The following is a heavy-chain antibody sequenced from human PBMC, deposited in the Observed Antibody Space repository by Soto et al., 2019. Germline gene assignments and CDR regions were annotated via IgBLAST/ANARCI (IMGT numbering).Heavy chain of an antibody. V-gene: IGHV1-18*01. Sequence: QVQLVQSGAEVKKPGASVKVSCKASGYTFTRSGISWVRQAPGQGLEWMGWISTYNGDTNYAQTFQGRVTMTTDTSTSTVYMDLRTLRSDDTAVYYCAREGVAPYYYYGMDVCGQGTPVTVSS. J-gene: IGHJ6*02. CDR2: ISTYNGDT. D-gene: IGHD5-12*01. CDR3: AREGVAPYYYYGMDV. CDR1: GYTFTRSG.